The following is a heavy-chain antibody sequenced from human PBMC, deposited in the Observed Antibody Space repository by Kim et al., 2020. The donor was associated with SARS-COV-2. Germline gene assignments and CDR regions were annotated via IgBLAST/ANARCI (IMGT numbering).Heavy chain of an antibody. CDR1: GGSISSSSYY. D-gene: IGHD2-2*02. V-gene: IGHV4-39*02. CDR3: AREVCSSTSCYTGSWYFDL. Sequence: SETLSLTCTVSGGSISSSSYYWGWIRQPPGKGLEWIGSIYYSGSTYYNPSLKSRVTISVDTSKNQFSLKLSSVTAADTVVYYCAREVCSSTSCYTGSWYFDLWGRGTLVTVSS. CDR2: IYYSGST. J-gene: IGHJ2*01.